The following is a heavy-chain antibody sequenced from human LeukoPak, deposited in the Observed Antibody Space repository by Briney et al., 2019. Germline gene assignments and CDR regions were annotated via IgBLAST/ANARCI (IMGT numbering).Heavy chain of an antibody. D-gene: IGHD5-24*01. V-gene: IGHV3-21*01. J-gene: IGHJ4*02. Sequence: GGSLRLSCAASGFTFSSYWMSWVRQAPGKGLEWVSSISSSSSYIYYADSVKGRFTISRDNAKNTLYLQMNSLRAEDTAVYYCASTVEMATITGYWGQGTLVTVSS. CDR1: GFTFSSYW. CDR3: ASTVEMATITGY. CDR2: ISSSSSYI.